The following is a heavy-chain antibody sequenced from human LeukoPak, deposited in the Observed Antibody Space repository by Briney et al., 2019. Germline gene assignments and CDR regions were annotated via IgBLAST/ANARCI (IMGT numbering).Heavy chain of an antibody. V-gene: IGHV5-51*01. Sequence: GESLKISCKGSGYSFTSYWIGWVRQLPGKGLEWMGIIYPGDSHTRYSPSFQGQVTISADKSISNAYLQWSSLKASDTAMYYCARYPIAAAAFDYWGQGTLVTVSS. CDR2: IYPGDSHT. D-gene: IGHD6-13*01. J-gene: IGHJ4*02. CDR1: GYSFTSYW. CDR3: ARYPIAAAAFDY.